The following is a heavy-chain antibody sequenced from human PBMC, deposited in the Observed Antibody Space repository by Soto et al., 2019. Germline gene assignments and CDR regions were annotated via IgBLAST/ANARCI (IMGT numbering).Heavy chain of an antibody. D-gene: IGHD3-9*01. J-gene: IGHJ4*02. CDR2: INTSGGST. Sequence: GASVKVSCKASGYSFTSYYMNWVRQAPGQGLEWMGIINTSGGSTSYAKKFEGRVTVTRDTSTNTVYMELSSLTFEDTAVYYCGRMEGLYDLLTGHIDYWGQGSLVTVSS. V-gene: IGHV1-46*01. CDR1: GYSFTSYY. CDR3: GRMEGLYDLLTGHIDY.